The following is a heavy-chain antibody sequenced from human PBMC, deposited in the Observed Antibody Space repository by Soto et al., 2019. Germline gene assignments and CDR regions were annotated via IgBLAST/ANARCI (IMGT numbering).Heavy chain of an antibody. CDR1: GFTFSSYA. Sequence: PGGSLRLSCAASGFTFSSYAMSWVRQAPGKGLEWVSAISGSGGITYYADSVKGRFTISRDNSKNTLYLQMNSLRAEEKAVYYCAKDRGLLLRYFAWFSPGFWGQGTSVTLS. J-gene: IGHJ6*02. V-gene: IGHV3-23*01. D-gene: IGHD3-9*01. CDR3: AKDRGLLLRYFAWFSPGF. CDR2: ISGSGGIT.